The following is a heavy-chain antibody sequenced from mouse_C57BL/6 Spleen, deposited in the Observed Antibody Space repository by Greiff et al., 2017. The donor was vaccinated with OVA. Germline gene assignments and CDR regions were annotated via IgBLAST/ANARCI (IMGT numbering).Heavy chain of an antibody. Sequence: QVQLKQPGTELVKPGASVKLSCKASGYTFTSYWMHWVKQRPGQGLEWIGNINPSNGGTNYNEKFKSKATLTVDKSSSTAYMQRSSLTSEDSAVYYCARAQIYYDHTTGAYWGQGTLVTVSA. CDR2: INPSNGGT. V-gene: IGHV1-53*01. J-gene: IGHJ3*01. D-gene: IGHD2-4*01. CDR3: ARAQIYYDHTTGAY. CDR1: GYTFTSYW.